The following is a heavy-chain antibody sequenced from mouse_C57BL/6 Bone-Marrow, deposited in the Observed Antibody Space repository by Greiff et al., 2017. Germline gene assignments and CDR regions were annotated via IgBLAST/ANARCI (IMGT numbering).Heavy chain of an antibody. V-gene: IGHV1-69*01. CDR1: GYTFTSYW. D-gene: IGHD1-1*01. CDR3: ARDYGSSYEAWFAY. Sequence: QVQLQQPGAELVMPGASVKLSCKASGYTFTSYWMHWVKQRPGQGLEWIGEIDPSDSYTNYNQKFKGKSTLTVDKSSSTAYMQLSSLTSEESAVYYCARDYGSSYEAWFAYWGQGTLVTVSA. CDR2: IDPSDSYT. J-gene: IGHJ3*01.